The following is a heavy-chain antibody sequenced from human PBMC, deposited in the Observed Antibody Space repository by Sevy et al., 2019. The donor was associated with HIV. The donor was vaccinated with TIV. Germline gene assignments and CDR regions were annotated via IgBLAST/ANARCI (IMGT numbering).Heavy chain of an antibody. Sequence: GGSLRLSCAASGFAFSDYAMHWVRQVPGKGLEWVSGISWNSGAIGYADSVKGRFTISRDNAENSLHLQMNSLRVEDTALYYCGRAQGYCVINSCFGGSINAFDIWGQGTMVTVSS. CDR1: GFAFSDYA. V-gene: IGHV3-9*01. CDR2: ISWNSGAI. D-gene: IGHD2-15*01. CDR3: GRAQGYCVINSCFGGSINAFDI. J-gene: IGHJ3*02.